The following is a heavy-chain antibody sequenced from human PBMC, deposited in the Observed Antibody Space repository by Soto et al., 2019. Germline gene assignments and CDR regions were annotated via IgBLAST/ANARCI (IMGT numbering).Heavy chain of an antibody. CDR2: INSDGSST. Sequence: EVQLMESGGGLVQPGGSLRLSCAASGFTFSSYWMHWVRQAPGKGLVWVSRINSDGSSTSYADSVKGRFTISRDNAKNTLYLQMNSLRAEDTAVYYCVRTSLVVAAATREDYWGQGTLLTVSS. CDR1: GFTFSSYW. CDR3: VRTSLVVAAATREDY. D-gene: IGHD2-15*01. J-gene: IGHJ4*02. V-gene: IGHV3-74*01.